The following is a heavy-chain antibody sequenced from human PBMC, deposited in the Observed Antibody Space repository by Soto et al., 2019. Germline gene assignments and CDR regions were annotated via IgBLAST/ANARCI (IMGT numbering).Heavy chain of an antibody. V-gene: IGHV3-23*01. J-gene: IGHJ4*02. CDR3: AKDGWNYWGFDY. D-gene: IGHD1-7*01. CDR2: ISGSGGST. Sequence: GGSLRLSCAASGFTFSSYAMSWVRQAPGKGLEWVSAISGSGGSTYYADSVKDRFTISRDNSKNTLYLQMNSLRAEDTAVYYCAKDGWNYWGFDYWGQGTLVTVSS. CDR1: GFTFSSYA.